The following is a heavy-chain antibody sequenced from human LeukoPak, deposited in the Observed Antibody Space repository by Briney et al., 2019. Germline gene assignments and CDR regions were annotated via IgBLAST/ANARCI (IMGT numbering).Heavy chain of an antibody. CDR1: GFTFSSYA. D-gene: IGHD2-2*01. CDR3: AKAIVPAAKYYYGMDV. V-gene: IGHV3-23*01. J-gene: IGHJ6*02. Sequence: PGRSLRLSCAASGFTFSSYAMSWVRQAPGKGLEWVSGISGSGGYTSYADSVKGRFTISRDNSKNTLYPQMNSLRAEDTAVYYCAKAIVPAAKYYYGMDVWGQGTTVTVSS. CDR2: ISGSGGYT.